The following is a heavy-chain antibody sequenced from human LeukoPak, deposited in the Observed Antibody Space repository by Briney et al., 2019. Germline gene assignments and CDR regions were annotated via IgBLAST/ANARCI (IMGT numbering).Heavy chain of an antibody. CDR2: MKEVGSQI. D-gene: IGHD6-19*01. J-gene: IGHJ4*02. CDR1: GFTFSTYW. CDR3: AGSSGWLFDY. Sequence: PGGSLRLSCAGTGFTFSTYWMNWVRQAPGKGLDWVANMKEVGSQIYYVDSVKGRFTISRDNAKNSVYLQMNSLRAEDTAVYYCAGSSGWLFDYGGQGTLVAVSS. V-gene: IGHV3-7*01.